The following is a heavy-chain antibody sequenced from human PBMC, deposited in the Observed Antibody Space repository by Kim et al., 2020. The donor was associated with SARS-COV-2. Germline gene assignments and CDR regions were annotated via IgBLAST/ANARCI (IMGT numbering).Heavy chain of an antibody. V-gene: IGHV4-4*02. CDR3: ARGNYDFWSGYSYYYYYGMDV. CDR2: IYHSGST. CDR1: GGSISSSNW. Sequence: SETLSLTCAVSGGSISSSNWWSWVRQPPGKGLEWIGEIYHSGSTNYNPSLKSRVTISVDKSKNQFSLKLSSVTAADTAVYYCARGNYDFWSGYSYYYYYGMDVWGQGTTVTVSS. J-gene: IGHJ6*02. D-gene: IGHD3-3*01.